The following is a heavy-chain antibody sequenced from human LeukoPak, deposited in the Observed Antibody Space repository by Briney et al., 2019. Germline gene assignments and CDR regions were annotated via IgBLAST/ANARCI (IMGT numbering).Heavy chain of an antibody. CDR3: ACRIVGASTGFDY. CDR2: INPDSGGT. CDR1: GYTFTGYY. D-gene: IGHD1-26*01. J-gene: IGHJ4*02. Sequence: GASVKVSCKASGYTFTGYYMHWVRQAPGQGLEWMGWINPDSGGTNNAQKFQGRVTMTRDTSISTAYMELSRLRPDDTAVYYCACRIVGASTGFDYWGQGTLVTVSS. V-gene: IGHV1-2*02.